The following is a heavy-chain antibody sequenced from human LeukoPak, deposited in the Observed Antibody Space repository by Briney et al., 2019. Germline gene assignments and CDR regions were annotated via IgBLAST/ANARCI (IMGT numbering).Heavy chain of an antibody. CDR2: IKPTGSET. CDR1: GFTFSTYW. J-gene: IGHJ4*02. CDR3: GRFGYEAAVVY. V-gene: IGHV3-7*01. D-gene: IGHD6-13*01. Sequence: GGSLRLSCAASGFTFSTYWMTWVRQAPGKGLEWMANIKPTGSETYYVDPVKGRFTISRDNAKNLLYLQMNSLRAEDTAVYSCGRFGYEAAVVYWGQGTLVTVSS.